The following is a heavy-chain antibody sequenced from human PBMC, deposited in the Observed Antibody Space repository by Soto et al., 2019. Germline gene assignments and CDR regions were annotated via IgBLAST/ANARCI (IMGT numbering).Heavy chain of an antibody. Sequence: GASVKVSCKASGVTFTSSIVQWVRQARGQRLEWIGWIVIGSGNTNYAQKFHERVTISRDMSTSTVYMELSSLRSEDTAVYYCAPVPGNNNVLDPWGQGTLVTVSS. V-gene: IGHV1-58*01. J-gene: IGHJ5*02. D-gene: IGHD2-2*01. CDR2: IVIGSGNT. CDR1: GVTFTSSI. CDR3: APVPGNNNVLDP.